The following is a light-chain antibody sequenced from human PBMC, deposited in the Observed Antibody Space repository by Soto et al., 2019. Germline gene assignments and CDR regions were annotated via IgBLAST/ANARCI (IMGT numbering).Light chain of an antibody. J-gene: IGLJ2*01. Sequence: QSALTQPASVSGSPGQSITISCTGTSSDVGGYNYVSWYQQHPGKAPKLMIYDVSNRPFGVSNRFSGSKSGNTASLTISGLQAEDEADYYCSSYIVSSSVVFGGGTKLTVL. V-gene: IGLV2-14*01. CDR1: SSDVGGYNY. CDR3: SSYIVSSSVV. CDR2: DVS.